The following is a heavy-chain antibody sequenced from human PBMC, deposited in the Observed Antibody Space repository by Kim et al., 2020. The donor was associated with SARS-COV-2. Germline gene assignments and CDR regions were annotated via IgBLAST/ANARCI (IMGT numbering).Heavy chain of an antibody. CDR3: AKDVKSGYRPNWFDP. D-gene: IGHD3-3*01. CDR1: GFTFSSYA. V-gene: IGHV3-23*01. CDR2: ISGSGGST. Sequence: GGSLRLSCAASGFTFSSYAMSWVRQAPGKGLEWVSAISGSGGSTYYADSVKGRFTISRDNSKNTLYLQMNSLRAEDTAVYYCAKDVKSGYRPNWFDPWGQGTLVTVSS. J-gene: IGHJ5*02.